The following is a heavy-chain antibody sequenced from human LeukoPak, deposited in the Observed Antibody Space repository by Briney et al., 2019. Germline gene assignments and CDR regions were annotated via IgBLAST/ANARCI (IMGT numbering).Heavy chain of an antibody. CDR2: INSDGSYT. V-gene: IGHV3-74*01. CDR3: AREFDY. Sequence: GGSLRLSCAASGFTFSNSWMHWVRQAPAKGLVWVSRINSDGSYTTYADSVKGRFTISRDNAKNTLYLQMNSLRAEDMAVYYCAREFDYWGQGTLVTVSS. CDR1: GFTFSNSW. J-gene: IGHJ4*01.